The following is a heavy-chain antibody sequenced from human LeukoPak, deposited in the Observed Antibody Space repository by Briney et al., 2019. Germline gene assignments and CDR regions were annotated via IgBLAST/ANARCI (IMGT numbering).Heavy chain of an antibody. J-gene: IGHJ4*02. D-gene: IGHD2-15*01. Sequence: GASVKVSCKASGGTFSSYAISWVRQATGQGLEWMGRIIPILGIANYAQKFQGRVTITADKSTSTAYMELSSLRSEDTAVYYCATYCSGGSCSPDYWGQGTLVTVSS. CDR3: ATYCSGGSCSPDY. V-gene: IGHV1-69*04. CDR1: GGTFSSYA. CDR2: IIPILGIA.